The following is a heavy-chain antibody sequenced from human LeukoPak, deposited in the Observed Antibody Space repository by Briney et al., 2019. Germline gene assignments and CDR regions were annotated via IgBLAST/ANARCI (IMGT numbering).Heavy chain of an antibody. Sequence: PGVSLRLSCAASGFTFSSHWMSWVRQAPGQGLEWVANIKHDGSDKYYVDSVKGRFTISRDNAENSLYLQMNSLRAEDTAMYYCARARYVNSLYAFDIWGQGTLVTVSS. V-gene: IGHV3-7*02. CDR3: ARARYVNSLYAFDI. CDR1: GFTFSSHW. D-gene: IGHD3-9*01. J-gene: IGHJ3*02. CDR2: IKHDGSDK.